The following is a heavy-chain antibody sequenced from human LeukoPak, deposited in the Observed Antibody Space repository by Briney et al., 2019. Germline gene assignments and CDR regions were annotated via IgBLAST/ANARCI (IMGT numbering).Heavy chain of an antibody. CDR1: GYTFSTYY. J-gene: IGHJ5*02. D-gene: IGHD3-10*01. CDR3: ARYSRYYGTAYKWFDP. Sequence: ASVKVSCKASGYTFSTYYMHWVRQAPGQGLEWMGIINPSGGSTGYAQKFQGRVTMTSDTSTSTVYMELSSLRSEDTAVYYCARYSRYYGTAYKWFDPWGQGTLVTVSS. V-gene: IGHV1-46*01. CDR2: INPSGGST.